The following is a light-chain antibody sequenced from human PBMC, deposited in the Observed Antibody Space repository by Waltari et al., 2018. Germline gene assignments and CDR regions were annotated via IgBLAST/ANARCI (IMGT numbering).Light chain of an antibody. J-gene: IGLJ3*02. V-gene: IGLV3-25*03. CDR2: KDT. CDR3: QSAHISSSYRV. CDR1: ALPTQY. Sequence: SHDLTQPPSVSVSPGQTARITCSGDALPTQYAYWFQKKPGQAPGLVIYKDTERTSGIPERCSGSSSGTTVTLTISGVQADGDADYYCQSAHISSSYRVFGGATKLSVL.